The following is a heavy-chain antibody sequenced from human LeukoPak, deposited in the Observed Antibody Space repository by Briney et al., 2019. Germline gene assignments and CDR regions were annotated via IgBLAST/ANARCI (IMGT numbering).Heavy chain of an antibody. J-gene: IGHJ6*02. Sequence: GGSLRLSCAASGFTFSSYGMHWVRQAPGKGLEWVAVIWYDGSNKYYADSVKGRFTISRDNSKNTLYLQMNSLRAEDTAVYYCAREMWHYDILTGYSRYYGMDVWGQGTTVTVSS. V-gene: IGHV3-33*01. CDR3: AREMWHYDILTGYSRYYGMDV. CDR2: IWYDGSNK. D-gene: IGHD3-9*01. CDR1: GFTFSSYG.